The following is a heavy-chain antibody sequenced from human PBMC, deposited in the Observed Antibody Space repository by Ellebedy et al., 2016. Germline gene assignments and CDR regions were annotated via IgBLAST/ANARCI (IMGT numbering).Heavy chain of an antibody. D-gene: IGHD2-21*02. V-gene: IGHV1-18*01. Sequence: ASVKVSCXASGYTFTSYGISWVRQAPGQGLEWMGWISAYNGNTNYAQKLQGRVTMTTDTSTSTAYMELRSLRSDDTAVYYCARASLYCGGDCYTPYYFDYWGQGTLVTVSS. J-gene: IGHJ4*02. CDR1: GYTFTSYG. CDR3: ARASLYCGGDCYTPYYFDY. CDR2: ISAYNGNT.